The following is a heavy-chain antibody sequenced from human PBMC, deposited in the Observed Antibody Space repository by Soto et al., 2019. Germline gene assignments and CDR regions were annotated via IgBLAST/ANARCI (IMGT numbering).Heavy chain of an antibody. CDR3: ARLRPMTGTTDWFDP. CDR2: ISNSGST. CDR1: GASISSYY. D-gene: IGHD1-20*01. J-gene: IGHJ5*02. Sequence: QVQLQESGPGLVKPWETLSLTCTVSGASISSYYWTWIRQPPGKGLEWIGYISNSGSTYYNPSLKSRVNIRVDTSKNQFSLILTSVTAADTAVYYCARLRPMTGTTDWFDPWGQGTLVTVSS. V-gene: IGHV4-59*08.